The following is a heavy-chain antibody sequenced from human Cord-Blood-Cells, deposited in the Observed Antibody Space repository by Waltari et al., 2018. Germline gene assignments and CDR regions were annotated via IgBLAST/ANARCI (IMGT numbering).Heavy chain of an antibody. Sequence: QVQLVQSGAEVKKPGASVKVSCKVSGYTLTELYMNWVRQAPGKGLAWMGGFCPEDGETIHAPKFQGRVTMPEDTSTDTAYMGLSSLRSEDTAVYYCATVFADWELRTWGQGTLVTVSS. J-gene: IGHJ5*02. CDR1: GYTLTELY. V-gene: IGHV1-24*01. D-gene: IGHD1-26*01. CDR3: ATVFADWELRT. CDR2: FCPEDGET.